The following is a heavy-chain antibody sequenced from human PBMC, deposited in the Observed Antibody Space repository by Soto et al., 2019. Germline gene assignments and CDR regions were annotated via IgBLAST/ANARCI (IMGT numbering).Heavy chain of an antibody. Sequence: SVKVSCKASGGTFSSYAISWVRQAPGQGLEWMGGIIPIFGTANYAQKFQGRVTITADESTSTAYMELSSLRSEDTAVYYCAREVAPDYGRDVWGQGTTVTASS. V-gene: IGHV1-69*13. CDR1: GGTFSSYA. CDR3: AREVAPDYGRDV. J-gene: IGHJ6*02. CDR2: IIPIFGTA. D-gene: IGHD2-21*01.